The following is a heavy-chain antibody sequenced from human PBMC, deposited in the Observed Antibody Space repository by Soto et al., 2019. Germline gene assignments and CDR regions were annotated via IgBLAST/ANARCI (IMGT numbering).Heavy chain of an antibody. CDR1: GGTFISDT. CDR2: IVPILGIA. D-gene: IGHD1-7*01. Sequence: QVQLVQSGAEVREPGSSVKVSCKASGGTFISDTFSWVRQVPGQGFEWMGRIVPILGIANYAQKFQDRVAITADKSTSTAYMELTSLRSEDSAVYFCSRDPAGGNFDFLFDFWGQGTLVTVSS. V-gene: IGHV1-69*08. J-gene: IGHJ4*02. CDR3: SRDPAGGNFDFLFDF.